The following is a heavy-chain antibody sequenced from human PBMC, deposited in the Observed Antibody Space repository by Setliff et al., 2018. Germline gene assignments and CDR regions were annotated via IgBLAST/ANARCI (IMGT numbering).Heavy chain of an antibody. J-gene: IGHJ6*01. CDR1: GDTFNTYT. CDR3: ARERDYDGLNYYGMDV. D-gene: IGHD3-22*01. V-gene: IGHV1-18*01. Sequence: ASVKVSCKASGDTFNTYTLSWVRQAPGQGLEWMGWINTYNDNAKYGQNLQGRVTMTTDTSTSTAYMELRSLRSDDTAVYYCARERDYDGLNYYGMDVWGQGTTVTVSS. CDR2: INTYNDNA.